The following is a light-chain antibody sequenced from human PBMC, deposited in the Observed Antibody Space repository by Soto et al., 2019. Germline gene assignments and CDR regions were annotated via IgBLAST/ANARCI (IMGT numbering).Light chain of an antibody. CDR3: SSYISSSTWV. CDR1: IIDIGSYNR. CDR2: EVS. Sequence: QSALTQPPSVSGSPGQSVTLSCTGTIIDIGSYNRVSWYHQPPGTAPKLIISEVSNRPSGVPDRFSGSKSGNTASLTISGLQAEDEADYYCSSYISSSTWVFGGGTKLTVL. J-gene: IGLJ3*02. V-gene: IGLV2-18*02.